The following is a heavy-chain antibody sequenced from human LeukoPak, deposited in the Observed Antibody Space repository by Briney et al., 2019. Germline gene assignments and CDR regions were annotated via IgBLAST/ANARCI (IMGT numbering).Heavy chain of an antibody. D-gene: IGHD1-1*01. J-gene: IGHJ4*02. CDR2: INPNSGGT. Sequence: ASVKVSCKASGYTFTGYYMHWVRQAPGQGLEWMGWINPNSGGTNYAQKFQGRVTMTRDTSISTAYMEPSRLRSDDTAVYYCARDLYNWNDASDYWGQGTLVTVSS. CDR3: ARDLYNWNDASDY. V-gene: IGHV1-2*02. CDR1: GYTFTGYY.